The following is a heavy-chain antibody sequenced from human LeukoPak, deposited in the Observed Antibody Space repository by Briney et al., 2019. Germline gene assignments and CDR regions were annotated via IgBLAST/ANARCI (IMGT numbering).Heavy chain of an antibody. CDR1: GGTFSSYA. CDR2: IIPIFGTA. CDR3: ARGKIVVVPAADNWFYP. Sequence: ASVKVSCKASGGTFSSYAISWVRQAPGQGLEWMGRIIPIFGTANYAQKFQGRVTITTDESTSTAYMELSSLRSEDTAVYYCARGKIVVVPAADNWFYPWGQGTLVTVSS. V-gene: IGHV1-69*05. J-gene: IGHJ5*02. D-gene: IGHD2-2*01.